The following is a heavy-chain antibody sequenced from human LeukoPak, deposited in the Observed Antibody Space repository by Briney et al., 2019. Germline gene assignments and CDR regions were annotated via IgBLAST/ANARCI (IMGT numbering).Heavy chain of an antibody. CDR3: AKGYPPYYYDSSGSY. V-gene: IGHV3-23*01. J-gene: IGHJ4*02. D-gene: IGHD3-22*01. CDR2: ISGSGGST. Sequence: GRSLRLSCAASGFTFSGYAMSWVRQAPGKGLEWVSAISGSGGSTYYADSVKGRFTISRDNSKNTLYLQMNSLRAEDTAVYYCAKGYPPYYYDSSGSYWGQGTLVTVSS. CDR1: GFTFSGYA.